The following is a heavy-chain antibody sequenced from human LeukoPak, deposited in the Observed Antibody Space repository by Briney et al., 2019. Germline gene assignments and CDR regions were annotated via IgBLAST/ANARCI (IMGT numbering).Heavy chain of an antibody. CDR2: IREERGQE. CDR3: ASLDTAKQPLANH. V-gene: IGHV3-7*03. J-gene: IGHJ5*02. CDR1: GLTFSDCG. D-gene: IGHD5-18*01. Sequence: GGSLRLSCAASGLTFSDCGMHWVRQAPGKGPEWVANIREERGQEYYVDSVKGRFTISKNSAKNSLYLQMNTLRVEDTAMYYCASLDTAKQPLANHWGQGTLVTVSS.